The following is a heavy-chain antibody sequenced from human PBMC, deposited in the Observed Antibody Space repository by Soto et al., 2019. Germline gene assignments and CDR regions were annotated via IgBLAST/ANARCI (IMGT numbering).Heavy chain of an antibody. D-gene: IGHD4-17*01. Sequence: GGSLRLSCAASGFTVSSNYMSWVRQAPGKGLEWVSVIYSGGSTYYADSVKGRFTISRHNSKNTLYLQMNSLRAEDTAVYYCARGWTTVVTEKAYYYYYGMDVWGQGTTVTVSS. J-gene: IGHJ6*02. V-gene: IGHV3-53*04. CDR2: IYSGGST. CDR3: ARGWTTVVTEKAYYYYYGMDV. CDR1: GFTVSSNY.